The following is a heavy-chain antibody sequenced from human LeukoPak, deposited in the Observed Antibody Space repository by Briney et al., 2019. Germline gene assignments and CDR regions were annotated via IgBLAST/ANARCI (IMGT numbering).Heavy chain of an antibody. D-gene: IGHD3-3*01. J-gene: IGHJ4*02. CDR2: ISSSSSTI. CDR3: ARDMKLFGVVTHFDY. V-gene: IGHV3-48*01. CDR1: GFTFSSYS. Sequence: PGGFLRLSCAASGFTFSSYSMNWVRQAPGKGLEWVSYISSSSSTIYYADSVKGRFTISRDNAKNSLYLQMNSLRAEDTAVYYCARDMKLFGVVTHFDYWGQGTLVTVSS.